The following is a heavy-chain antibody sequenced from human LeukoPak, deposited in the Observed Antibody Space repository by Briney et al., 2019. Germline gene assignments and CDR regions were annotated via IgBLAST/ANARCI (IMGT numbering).Heavy chain of an antibody. V-gene: IGHV3-23*01. D-gene: IGHD6-13*01. CDR2: LSGSGSTT. Sequence: GGSLRLSCAASGFTFSSYGMSWVRQAPGKGLEWVSALSGSGSTTYYADSVKGRFTISRDNSKNTVFLQMNSLRVEDTAVYYCAKAGYSSSWPFDSWGRGTQVTVSS. CDR1: GFTFSSYG. CDR3: AKAGYSSSWPFDS. J-gene: IGHJ4*02.